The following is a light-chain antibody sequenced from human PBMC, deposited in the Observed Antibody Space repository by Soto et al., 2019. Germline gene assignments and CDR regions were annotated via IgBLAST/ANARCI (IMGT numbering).Light chain of an antibody. Sequence: EIVLTQSPATLSLSPGERATLSCRASQSINRHLAWYRQKPGQAPRLLIYDASNRATGIPARFSGSGSGTDFTLTISRLETEDFGVYDCQQRSKWPRVTFGGGTKVEIK. J-gene: IGKJ4*01. CDR2: DAS. V-gene: IGKV3-11*01. CDR1: QSINRH. CDR3: QQRSKWPRVT.